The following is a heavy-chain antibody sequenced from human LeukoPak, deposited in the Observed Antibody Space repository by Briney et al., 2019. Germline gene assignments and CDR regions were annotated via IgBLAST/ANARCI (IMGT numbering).Heavy chain of an antibody. CDR2: IYYSGST. J-gene: IGHJ6*02. CDR1: GGSISSGGYY. V-gene: IGHV4-31*03. Sequence: TLSLTCTVSGGSISSGGYYWSWIRQHPGKGLEWIGYIYYSGSTYYNPSLKSRVTISVDTSKNQFSLKLSSVTAADTAVYYCAREGAPSDEYYYYGMDVWGQGTTVTVSS. CDR3: AREGAPSDEYYYYGMDV. D-gene: IGHD1-26*01.